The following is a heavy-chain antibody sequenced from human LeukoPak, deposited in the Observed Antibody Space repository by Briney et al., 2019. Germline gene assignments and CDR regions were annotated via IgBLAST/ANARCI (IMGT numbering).Heavy chain of an antibody. CDR3: ARSSTD. J-gene: IGHJ4*02. CDR2: ISSSTRYI. Sequence: PGGSLRLSCAASGFTFSSYSMNSVRQAPGKWLEWVSSISSSTRYISYPYSVKGRFTISRDNAKNSLYLQMNSLRAEDTAVYYCARSSTDWGQGTLVTVSS. V-gene: IGHV3-21*01. CDR1: GFTFSSYS.